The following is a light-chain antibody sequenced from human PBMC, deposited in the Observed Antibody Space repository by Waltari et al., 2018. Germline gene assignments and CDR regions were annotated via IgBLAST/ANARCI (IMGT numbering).Light chain of an antibody. CDR3: AAWDGSLSGVV. V-gene: IGLV1-47*01. J-gene: IGLJ2*01. CDR2: RNN. CDR1: RSNIGSNY. Sequence: QSVLTQPPSASGTPGQRVTISCSGSRSNIGSNYVYWYQQLPGPAPKLLIYRNNQRPSGVPDRFSGSKSGTSASLAISGLRSEDEADYYCAAWDGSLSGVVFGGGTKLTVL.